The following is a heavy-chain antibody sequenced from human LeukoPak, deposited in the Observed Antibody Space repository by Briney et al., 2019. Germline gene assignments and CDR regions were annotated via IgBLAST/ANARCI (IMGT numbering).Heavy chain of an antibody. CDR2: INHSGST. CDR1: GGSFSGYY. CDR3: ARHYFSTLTTLLRGVKKQKSRFDP. Sequence: SETLSLTCAVYGGSFSGYYWSWIRQPPGKGLEWIGEINHSGSTNYNPSLKSRVTISVDTSKNQFSLKLSSVTAADTAVYYCARHYFSTLTTLLRGVKKQKSRFDPWGQGTLVTVSS. J-gene: IGHJ5*02. D-gene: IGHD4-17*01. V-gene: IGHV4-34*01.